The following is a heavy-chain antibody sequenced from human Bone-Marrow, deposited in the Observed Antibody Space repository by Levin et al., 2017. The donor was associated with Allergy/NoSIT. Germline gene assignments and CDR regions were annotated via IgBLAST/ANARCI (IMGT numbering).Heavy chain of an antibody. CDR1: GYTFTGYY. CDR3: ARAGRQLADYPVPLYYYGMDV. CDR2: INPNSGGT. D-gene: IGHD6-6*01. J-gene: IGHJ6*02. V-gene: IGHV1-2*02. Sequence: GESLKISCKASGYTFTGYYMHWVRQAPGQGLEWMGWINPNSGGTNYAQKFQGRVTMTRDTSISTAYMELSRLRSDDTAVYYCARAGRQLADYPVPLYYYGMDVWGQGTTVTVSS.